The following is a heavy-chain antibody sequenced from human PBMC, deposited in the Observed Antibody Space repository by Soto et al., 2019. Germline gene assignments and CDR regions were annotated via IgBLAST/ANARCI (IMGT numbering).Heavy chain of an antibody. D-gene: IGHD3-9*01. Sequence: LRLSCAVSGFTFSSYSMNWVRQAPGKGLEWVSSISSGNSYIYYADSVRGRFTVSRDNAKSSLYLQMNSLRAEDTAVYYCATQMDYNILTGYRPFDYWGQGTLVTVSS. CDR1: GFTFSSYS. CDR3: ATQMDYNILTGYRPFDY. J-gene: IGHJ4*02. V-gene: IGHV3-21*01. CDR2: ISSGNSYI.